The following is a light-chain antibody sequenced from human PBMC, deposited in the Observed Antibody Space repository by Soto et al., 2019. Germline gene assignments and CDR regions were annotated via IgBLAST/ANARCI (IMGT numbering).Light chain of an antibody. Sequence: VLTQAPDTLSVSPGERATLSCRASQAINNNVAWYQLKDGQVPRLLIYGASTRAADVPARFSGSGSGTDFTLTINSLEPEDFAVYYCQQRSNWPSITFGQGTRLEIK. CDR2: GAS. J-gene: IGKJ5*01. V-gene: IGKV3-11*01. CDR3: QQRSNWPSIT. CDR1: QAINNN.